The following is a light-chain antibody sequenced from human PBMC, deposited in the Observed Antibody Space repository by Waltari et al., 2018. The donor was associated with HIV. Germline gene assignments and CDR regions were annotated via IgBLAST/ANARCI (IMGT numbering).Light chain of an antibody. CDR1: SSDVGGYNY. CDR2: EVS. CDR3: ASWDDSLIGWV. J-gene: IGLJ3*02. V-gene: IGLV2-8*01. Sequence: QSALTQPPSASGSPGQSVTISCTGTSSDVGGYNYVSWYQQHPGKAPKLMIYEVSKRPSGVPDRFFGSKSGNTASLTVSGLQAEDEADYYCASWDDSLIGWVFGGGTKLTVL.